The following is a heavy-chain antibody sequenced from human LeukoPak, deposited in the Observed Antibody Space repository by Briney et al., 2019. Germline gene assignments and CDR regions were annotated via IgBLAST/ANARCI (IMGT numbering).Heavy chain of an antibody. V-gene: IGHV7-4-1*02. Sequence: ASVKVSCKASGYTFTSYAMNWVRQAPGQGLEWMGWINTNTGNPTYAQGFTGRFVFSLDTSVSTAYLQISSLKAEDTAVYYCARDGIAAAGTLSYYYYMDVWGKGTTVTVSS. CDR2: INTNTGNP. J-gene: IGHJ6*03. CDR3: ARDGIAAAGTLSYYYYMDV. CDR1: GYTFTSYA. D-gene: IGHD6-13*01.